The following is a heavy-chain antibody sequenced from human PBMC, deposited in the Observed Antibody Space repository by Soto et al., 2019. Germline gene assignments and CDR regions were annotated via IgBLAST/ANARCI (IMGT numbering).Heavy chain of an antibody. J-gene: IGHJ4*02. Sequence: QVQLVQSGAEVKKPGASVKVSCTASGYTFTSYYMHWVRQAPGQGLEWMGIINPSGGSTSYAQKFQGRVTMTRDTSTSTVYMEVSSLRSEDTAVYYCARVRLAVPYYFDYWGQGTLVTVSS. CDR1: GYTFTSYY. CDR3: ARVRLAVPYYFDY. V-gene: IGHV1-46*01. CDR2: INPSGGST.